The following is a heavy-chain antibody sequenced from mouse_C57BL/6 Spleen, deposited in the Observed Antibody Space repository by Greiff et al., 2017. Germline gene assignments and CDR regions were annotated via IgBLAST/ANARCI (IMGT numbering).Heavy chain of an antibody. CDR1: GYTFTSYW. D-gene: IGHD1-1*01. V-gene: IGHV1-64*01. CDR3: ARSYGSSYEYYAMGY. J-gene: IGHJ4*01. CDR2: IHPNSGST. Sequence: VQLQQPGAELVKPGASVKLSCKASGYTFTSYWMHWVKQRPGPGLEWIGMIHPNSGSTNYNEKFKSKATLTVDKSSSTAYMQLSSLTSEDSAVYYCARSYGSSYEYYAMGYWGQGTSVTDSS.